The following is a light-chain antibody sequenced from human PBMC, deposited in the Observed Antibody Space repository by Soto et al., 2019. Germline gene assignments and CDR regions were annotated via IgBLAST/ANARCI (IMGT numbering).Light chain of an antibody. CDR1: ESIHNW. CDR3: QQYDDYSPYT. Sequence: IQMTQSPSTLSPSVGDRVIITCRASESIHNWLAWYQQKPGEAPQLLIYDASTLQSGVPSRFSGSGSGTEFTLPISSLQPDDFASYYWQQYDDYSPYTFGQGTKLEIK. J-gene: IGKJ2*01. V-gene: IGKV1-5*01. CDR2: DAS.